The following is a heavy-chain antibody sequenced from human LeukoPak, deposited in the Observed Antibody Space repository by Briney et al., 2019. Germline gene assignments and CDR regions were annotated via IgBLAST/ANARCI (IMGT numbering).Heavy chain of an antibody. CDR3: ARGADSSGYYSIFYFDY. CDR2: IYYSGSA. CDR1: GASISSYY. Sequence: SETLSLTCTVSGASISSYYWNWIRQPPGKGLEWIGYIYYSGSANYNPSLKSRVTISVDTSKNQFSLKLSSVTAADTAVYYCARGADSSGYYSIFYFDYWGQGTLVTVSS. D-gene: IGHD3-22*01. V-gene: IGHV4-59*01. J-gene: IGHJ4*02.